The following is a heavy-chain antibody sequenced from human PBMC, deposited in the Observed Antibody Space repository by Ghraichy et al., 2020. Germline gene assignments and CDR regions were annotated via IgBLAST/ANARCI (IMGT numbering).Heavy chain of an antibody. Sequence: GGSLRLSFAASGFIFNFYSMSWVRQAPGKGLEWVSTIYPDGGRALYGDSVRGRFAISRDNSKNTLYPQMSSLRAEDTAVYYCAKEQKAIGGYDLDYWGRGTLVTVSS. D-gene: IGHD5-12*01. CDR1: GFIFNFYS. CDR2: IYPDGGRA. CDR3: AKEQKAIGGYDLDY. V-gene: IGHV3-23*01. J-gene: IGHJ4*02.